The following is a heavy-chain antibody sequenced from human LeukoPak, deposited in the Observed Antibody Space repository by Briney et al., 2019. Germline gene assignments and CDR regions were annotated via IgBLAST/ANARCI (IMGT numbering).Heavy chain of an antibody. D-gene: IGHD3-22*01. J-gene: IGHJ4*02. Sequence: GGSLRLSCAASGFTFSIYAMSWVRQAPGEGLEWVSSITSSGAATYYADSVKGRFTISRDNSDNTLYLQMNSLRAEDTAVYYCAKDRPNYYGSNGHYYKLNGDCWGQGTPVTVSS. CDR2: ITSSGAAT. CDR1: GFTFSIYA. CDR3: AKDRPNYYGSNGHYYKLNGDC. V-gene: IGHV3-23*01.